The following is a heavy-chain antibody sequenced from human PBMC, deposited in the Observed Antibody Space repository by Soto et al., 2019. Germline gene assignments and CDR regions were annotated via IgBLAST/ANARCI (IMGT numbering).Heavy chain of an antibody. V-gene: IGHV3-23*01. CDR3: AAKWELLRHFDY. D-gene: IGHD1-26*01. J-gene: IGHJ4*02. CDR2: ISGSAGTT. CDR1: RFTFSSYA. Sequence: GGSLRLSCAASRFTFSSYAMTWVRQAPGKGLEWVSVISGSAGTTYYADSVKGRFTISRDNSKNTLYLQMNSLRADDTAVYYCAAKWELLRHFDYWCQGTLVTVSS.